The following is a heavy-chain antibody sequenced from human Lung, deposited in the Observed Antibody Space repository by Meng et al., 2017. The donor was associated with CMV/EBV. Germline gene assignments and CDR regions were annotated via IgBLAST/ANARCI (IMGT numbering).Heavy chain of an antibody. CDR2: ISGTGATT. J-gene: IGHJ4*02. CDR3: AKTSAAARVYYFDY. CDR1: GFTSSNYA. Sequence: GGSXRLSCAASGFTSSNYAINWVRQAPGKGLEWVSAISGTGATTYYADSVRGRFTISRDNSKNSVHLQMNSLRAEDTAMYYCAKTSAAARVYYFDYWGPGXLVTVSS. V-gene: IGHV3-23*01. D-gene: IGHD6-13*01.